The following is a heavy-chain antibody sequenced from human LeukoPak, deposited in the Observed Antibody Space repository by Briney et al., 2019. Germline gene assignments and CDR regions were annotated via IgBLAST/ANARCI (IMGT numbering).Heavy chain of an antibody. D-gene: IGHD6-19*01. CDR1: GYTFTSYC. Sequence: ASVKVSCKASGYTFTSYCISGVRQAPGQGLEWMGWISAYNGNTNYAQKLQGRVTMTTDTSTSTDYMELRSLRSDDTAVYYCARQSGWYNYYYMDVWGKGTTVTISS. CDR3: ARQSGWYNYYYMDV. V-gene: IGHV1-18*01. J-gene: IGHJ6*03. CDR2: ISAYNGNT.